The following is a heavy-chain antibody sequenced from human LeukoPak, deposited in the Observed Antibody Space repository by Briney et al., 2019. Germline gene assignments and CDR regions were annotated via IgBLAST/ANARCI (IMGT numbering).Heavy chain of an antibody. D-gene: IGHD6-13*01. CDR3: ARVSRTGRYSSWPKYFDY. J-gene: IGHJ4*02. Sequence: GGSLRLSSAASGFTFSSYSMNWVRQAPGKGLEWGSSISNSNSCISYADPVKGRFTISRDNAKNSLYLKMISLSAEDTAVYYCARVSRTGRYSSWPKYFDYWGQGTLVTVSS. V-gene: IGHV3-21*01. CDR2: ISNSNSCI. CDR1: GFTFSSYS.